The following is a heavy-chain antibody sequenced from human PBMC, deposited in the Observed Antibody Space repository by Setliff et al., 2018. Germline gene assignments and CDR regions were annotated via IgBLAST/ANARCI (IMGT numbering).Heavy chain of an antibody. J-gene: IGHJ4*02. CDR3: AKARYCSGTSCAFDD. Sequence: SLKISCAASGFTFSSYAMSWVRQAPGKGLEWASAISGSGSTTFYADSVKGRFTISRDNSKDTVYLQMSSLRAEDTAVYYCAKARYCSGTSCAFDDWGQGTLVTVSS. D-gene: IGHD2-2*01. V-gene: IGHV3-23*01. CDR2: ISGSGSTT. CDR1: GFTFSSYA.